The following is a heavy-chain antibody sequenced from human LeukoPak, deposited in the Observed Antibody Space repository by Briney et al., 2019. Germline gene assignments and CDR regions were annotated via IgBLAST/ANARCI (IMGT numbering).Heavy chain of an antibody. CDR3: AREAVGATDY. V-gene: IGHV4-39*07. D-gene: IGHD1-26*01. CDR1: GGSISSSSYY. Sequence: PSETLSLTCTVSGGSISSSSYYWGWIRQPPGKGLEWIGSIYHSGSTYYNPSLKSRVTISVDTSKNQFSLKLSSVTAADTAVYYCAREAVGATDYWGQGTLVTVSS. J-gene: IGHJ4*02. CDR2: IYHSGST.